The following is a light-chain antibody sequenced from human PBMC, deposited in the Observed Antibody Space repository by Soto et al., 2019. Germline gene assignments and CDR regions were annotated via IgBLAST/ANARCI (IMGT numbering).Light chain of an antibody. CDR1: QSISSW. Sequence: DIQMPQSPSTLSASVGERVTITCRASQSISSWLAWYQQKPVKAPKLLIYDASSLESGVPSRFSGSGSGTEFTHTISSLQPDDLATYYCQQYNSYLTFGGGTKVEIK. J-gene: IGKJ4*01. V-gene: IGKV1-5*01. CDR2: DAS. CDR3: QQYNSYLT.